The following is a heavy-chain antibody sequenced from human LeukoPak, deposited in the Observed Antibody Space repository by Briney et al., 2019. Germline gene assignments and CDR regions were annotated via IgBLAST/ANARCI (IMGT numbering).Heavy chain of an antibody. CDR1: RGTFSDYT. CDR2: IIPMLGTA. V-gene: IGHV1-69*16. CDR3: ARDGLLTRTGMDV. Sequence: SVKVSFKASRGTFSDYTISWVRQAPGQGLEWMGGIIPMLGTAKYAQNFQGRVTITTDDSSSTVYMELSGLRFEDTASYFCARDGLLTRTGMDVWGKGTTVTVSS. J-gene: IGHJ6*03. D-gene: IGHD3/OR15-3a*01.